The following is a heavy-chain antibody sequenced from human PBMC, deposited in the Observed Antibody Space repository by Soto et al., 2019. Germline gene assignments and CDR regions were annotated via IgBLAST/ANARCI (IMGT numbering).Heavy chain of an antibody. D-gene: IGHD3-3*01. Sequence: PGGSLRLSCAASGFTFSNAWMNWVRQAPGKGLEWVGRIKSKTDGGTTDYAAPVKGRFAISRDDSKNTLYLQMNSLKTEDTAVYYCTTGYDFWSGYYKPHYYYYYGMAVWGQGPTVTVSS. J-gene: IGHJ6*02. CDR2: IKSKTDGGTT. CDR1: GFTFSNAW. V-gene: IGHV3-15*07. CDR3: TTGYDFWSGYYKPHYYYYYGMAV.